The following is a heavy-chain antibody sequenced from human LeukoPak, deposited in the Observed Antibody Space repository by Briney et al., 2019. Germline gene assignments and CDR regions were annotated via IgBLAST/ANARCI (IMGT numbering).Heavy chain of an antibody. CDR1: GGSISSYY. J-gene: IGHJ6*02. V-gene: IGHV4-59*01. Sequence: SETLSLTCTVAGGSISSYYWSWIRQPPGKGLEWIGYIYYSGSTNYNPSLKSRVTISVDTSKNQFSLKLRSVTAADTAVYYCARAGKPYYYYYGMDVWGQGTTVTVSS. CDR2: IYYSGST. D-gene: IGHD4-23*01. CDR3: ARAGKPYYYYYGMDV.